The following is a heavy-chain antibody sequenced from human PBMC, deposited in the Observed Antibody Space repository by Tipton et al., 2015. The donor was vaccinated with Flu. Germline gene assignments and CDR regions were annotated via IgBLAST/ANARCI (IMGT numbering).Heavy chain of an antibody. CDR2: VYYSGST. CDR1: GDPITSGSYF. D-gene: IGHD2-15*01. V-gene: IGHV4-61*01. J-gene: IGHJ6*02. Sequence: LRLSCTVSGDPITSGSYFWSWIRQPPGKGLEWIGYVYYSGSTNYNPSLKSRVTISVDTSKNQFSLKLSSVTAADTAVYYCARDVYTGFGSDGTCYNYSYYGMDVWGQGTTVSVSS. CDR3: ARDVYTGFGSDGTCYNYSYYGMDV.